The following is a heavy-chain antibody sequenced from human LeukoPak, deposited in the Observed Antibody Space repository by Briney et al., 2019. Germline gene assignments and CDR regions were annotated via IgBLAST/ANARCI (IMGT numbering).Heavy chain of an antibody. D-gene: IGHD3-10*01. CDR1: GFTFSHYS. J-gene: IGHJ4*02. CDR2: ISSSSSTI. CDR3: ARGLYGSGKYYFDY. Sequence: PGGSLRLSCAASGFTFSHYSINWVRQAPGKGLEWVSYISSSSSTIYYADSVKGRFTISRDNAKSSLYLQMNSLRAEDTAVYYCARGLYGSGKYYFDYWGQGTLVTVSS. V-gene: IGHV3-48*01.